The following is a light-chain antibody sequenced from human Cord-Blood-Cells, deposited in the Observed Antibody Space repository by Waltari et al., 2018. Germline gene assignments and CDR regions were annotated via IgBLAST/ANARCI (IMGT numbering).Light chain of an antibody. Sequence: DIQMTQSPSTLSASVGDRVTITCRASQSISSWLAWYQQKPGKAPKLLIYDASSLESGVPSRFSGSGSGTEFTLTISGLQPDDFATYYCQQYNSPWTVGQGTKVEIK. CDR3: QQYNSPWT. CDR1: QSISSW. CDR2: DAS. J-gene: IGKJ1*01. V-gene: IGKV1-5*01.